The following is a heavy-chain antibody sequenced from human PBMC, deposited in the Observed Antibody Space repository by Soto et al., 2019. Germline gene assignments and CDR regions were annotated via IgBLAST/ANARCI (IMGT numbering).Heavy chain of an antibody. J-gene: IGHJ4*02. V-gene: IGHV3-30*18. D-gene: IGHD6-19*01. CDR2: ISYDGTNK. Sequence: PGGSLRLSCAASGFTFSSYGMHWVRQAPGKGLEWVAIISYDGTNKYYGDSVKVRFTISRDNSKNTLFLQMNSRRGEDTSVYYYAKTRESSGWSYFDYWGQGTLVTVSS. CDR3: AKTRESSGWSYFDY. CDR1: GFTFSSYG.